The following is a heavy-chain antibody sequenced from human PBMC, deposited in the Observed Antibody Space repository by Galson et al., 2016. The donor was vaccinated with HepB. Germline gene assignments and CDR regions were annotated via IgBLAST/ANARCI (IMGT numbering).Heavy chain of an antibody. V-gene: IGHV3-30*18. CDR3: AKWAGVCDKTYCSRSSSWFSLDH. Sequence: SLRLSCAASGFTFSSYAIHWVRQAPGKGLEWVAVISYDGNDKYYADSVTGRFTISRDDSKNTLYLQMNNVRADDTAVYYCAKWAGVCDKTYCSRSSSWFSLDHWGQGTLVTVSS. J-gene: IGHJ4*02. D-gene: IGHD6-13*01. CDR2: ISYDGNDK. CDR1: GFTFSSYA.